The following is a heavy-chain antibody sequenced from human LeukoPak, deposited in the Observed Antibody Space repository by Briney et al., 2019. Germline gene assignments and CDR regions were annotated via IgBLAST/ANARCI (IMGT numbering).Heavy chain of an antibody. J-gene: IGHJ4*02. CDR1: GFTFSSYG. CDR2: IRYDGSNK. Sequence: GSLRLSCAASGFTFSSYGMHWVRQAPGKGLEWVAFIRYDGSNKYYADSVKGRFTISRDNSKNTLYLQMNSLRAEDTAVYYCAKDGGQPHYDSSGYYYGGLSFDYWGQGTLVTVSS. D-gene: IGHD3-22*01. CDR3: AKDGGQPHYDSSGYYYGGLSFDY. V-gene: IGHV3-30*02.